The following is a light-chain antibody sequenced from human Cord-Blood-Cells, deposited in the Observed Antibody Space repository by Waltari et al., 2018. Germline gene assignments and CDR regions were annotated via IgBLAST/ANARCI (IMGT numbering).Light chain of an antibody. Sequence: QSALTQPPSASGSPGQSVTISCTGTSSDVGGYNYVSWYQQHPGKAPKLMIYDVSKRPSGVPVRCSGSKSGNTASLTVSGLQAEDEADYYCSSYAGSNNWVFGGGTKLTVL. V-gene: IGLV2-8*01. J-gene: IGLJ3*02. CDR3: SSYAGSNNWV. CDR1: SSDVGGYNY. CDR2: DVS.